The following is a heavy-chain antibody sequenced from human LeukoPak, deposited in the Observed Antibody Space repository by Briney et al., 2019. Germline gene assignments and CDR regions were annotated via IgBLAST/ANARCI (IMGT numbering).Heavy chain of an antibody. D-gene: IGHD2-8*02. Sequence: PSETLSLTCAVYGGSFSGYYWSWIRQPPGKGLEWIGEINHSGSTNYNPSLKSRVTISVDTSKNQFSLKLSSVTAADTAVYYCARDPGTGCFDYWGQGTLVTVSS. CDR1: GGSFSGYY. CDR2: INHSGST. J-gene: IGHJ4*02. CDR3: ARDPGTGCFDY. V-gene: IGHV4-34*01.